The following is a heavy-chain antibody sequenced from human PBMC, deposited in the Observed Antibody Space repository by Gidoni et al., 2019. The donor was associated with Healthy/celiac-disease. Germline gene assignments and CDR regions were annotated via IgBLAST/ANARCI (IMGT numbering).Heavy chain of an antibody. J-gene: IGHJ4*02. D-gene: IGHD5-12*01. V-gene: IGHV3-33*01. CDR1: AFTFSSYG. Sequence: QAQLVESGGGVVQPWRSLRLSCAASAFTFSSYGMHWVRQAPGKGLEWVAVIWYDGSNKYYEDAVKGRFTISRDNSKNTLYLQRNSLRAEDTAVYYCARAEIVATITIDYWGQGTLVTVSS. CDR2: IWYDGSNK. CDR3: ARAEIVATITIDY.